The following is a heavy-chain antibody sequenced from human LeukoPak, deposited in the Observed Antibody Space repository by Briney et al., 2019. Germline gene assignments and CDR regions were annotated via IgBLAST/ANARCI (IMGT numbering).Heavy chain of an antibody. V-gene: IGHV4-39*01. CDR1: GGSISSSSYY. D-gene: IGHD6-19*01. J-gene: IGHJ4*02. CDR2: IYYSGST. CDR3: ARRFSKSGGWDFDF. Sequence: SETLSLTCTVSGGSISSSSYYWGWIRQPPGTGLEWIGSIYYSGSTYYNPSLKSRVTISVDTSKNQVSLRLSSVTAADTALYYCARRFSKSGGWDFDFWGQGTLVTVSA.